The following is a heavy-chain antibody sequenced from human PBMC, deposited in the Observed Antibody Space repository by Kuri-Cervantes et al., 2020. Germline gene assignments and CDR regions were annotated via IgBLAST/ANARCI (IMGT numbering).Heavy chain of an antibody. V-gene: IGHV3-30*01. D-gene: IGHD5-24*01. Sequence: GGSLRLSCAASGFTFSSYAMHWVRQAPGKGLEWVAVISYDGSNKYYADSVKGRFTISRDNSKNSLYLQMNSLRAEDTALYYCAKDRRDGYNYDAFDIWGQGTMVTVSS. CDR2: ISYDGSNK. CDR3: AKDRRDGYNYDAFDI. CDR1: GFTFSSYA. J-gene: IGHJ3*02.